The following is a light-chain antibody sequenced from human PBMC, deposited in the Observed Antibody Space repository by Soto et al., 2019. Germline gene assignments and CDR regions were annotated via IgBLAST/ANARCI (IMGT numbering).Light chain of an antibody. Sequence: QSVLTQPRSVSGSPGQSVTISCTGSSSDVGGYNYVSWYQQQPGKAPKLLIYDVTIRTSGVSARFSGSKSGNTASLTISGLQAEDEGDYYCMSFVESTSTHWVLGGGTKVTVL. CDR2: DVT. CDR1: SSDVGGYNY. CDR3: MSFVESTSTHWV. V-gene: IGLV2-11*01. J-gene: IGLJ3*02.